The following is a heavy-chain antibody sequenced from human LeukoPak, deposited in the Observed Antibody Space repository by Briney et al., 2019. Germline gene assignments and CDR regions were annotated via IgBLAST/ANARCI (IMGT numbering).Heavy chain of an antibody. V-gene: IGHV1-3*01. J-gene: IGHJ6*03. Sequence: GASVKVSCKASGYTFTSYAMHWVRQAPGQRLEWMGWINAGNGNTKYSQKFQGRVTMTEDTSTDTAYMELSSLRSEDTAVYYCATGTLRSGYGDYYYYYMDVWGKGTTVTVSS. CDR2: INAGNGNT. D-gene: IGHD3-3*01. CDR1: GYTFTSYA. CDR3: ATGTLRSGYGDYYYYYMDV.